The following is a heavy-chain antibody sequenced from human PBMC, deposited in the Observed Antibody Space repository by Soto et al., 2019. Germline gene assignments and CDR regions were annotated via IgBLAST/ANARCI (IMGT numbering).Heavy chain of an antibody. V-gene: IGHV3-23*01. J-gene: IGHJ4*02. CDR1: GFTFRNYA. D-gene: IGHD6-13*01. CDR3: AKDQGSSWYEIDY. Sequence: EVQLLESGGGLVQPGGSLRLSCAASGFTFRNYAVPWVRRAPGKGLEWVSTISGSGGSTYYADSVKGRFTISRDNSKNTLYLQMNSLRAEDTAVYYCAKDQGSSWYEIDYWGQGTLVTVSS. CDR2: ISGSGGST.